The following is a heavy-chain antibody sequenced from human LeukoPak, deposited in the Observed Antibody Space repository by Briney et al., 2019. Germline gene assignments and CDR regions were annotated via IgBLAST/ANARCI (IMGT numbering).Heavy chain of an antibody. CDR1: GYTFTSYY. V-gene: IGHV1-46*01. CDR2: INPSGGST. CDR3: ARESPVAGTSAYSFDY. Sequence: GASVKVSCKASGYTFTSYYMHWVRQAPGQGLEWMGIINPSGGSTSYAQKFQGRVTMTRDMSTSTVYMELSSLRSEDTAVYYCARESPVAGTSAYSFDYWGQGTLVTVSS. D-gene: IGHD6-19*01. J-gene: IGHJ4*02.